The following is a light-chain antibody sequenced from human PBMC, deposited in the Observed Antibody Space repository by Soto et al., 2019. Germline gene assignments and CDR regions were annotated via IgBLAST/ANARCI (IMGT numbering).Light chain of an antibody. CDR1: SSDVGGYDY. CDR3: CSYAGTYNFYV. Sequence: QSALTQPRSVSGSPGQSVTISCTGTSSDVGGYDYVSWYRQHPGKAPKLMIYDVTKRPSGVPDRFSGSRSGNTASLTISGLQAEDDADYYCCSYAGTYNFYVFGNGTKVTVL. CDR2: DVT. V-gene: IGLV2-11*01. J-gene: IGLJ1*01.